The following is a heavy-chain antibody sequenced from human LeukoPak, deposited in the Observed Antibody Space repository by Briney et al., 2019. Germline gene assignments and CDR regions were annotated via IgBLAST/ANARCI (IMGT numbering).Heavy chain of an antibody. CDR1: GGSISSSTYY. D-gene: IGHD3-22*01. Sequence: PSETLSLTCTVSGGSISSSTYYWGWIRQPPGKGLEWIGNLYYSGSTYYNPSLKSRVTISVDTSKNQFSLKLSSVTAADTAVYYCARHLIDSSGYYNPFDYWGQGTLVTVSS. J-gene: IGHJ4*02. CDR2: LYYSGST. CDR3: ARHLIDSSGYYNPFDY. V-gene: IGHV4-39*01.